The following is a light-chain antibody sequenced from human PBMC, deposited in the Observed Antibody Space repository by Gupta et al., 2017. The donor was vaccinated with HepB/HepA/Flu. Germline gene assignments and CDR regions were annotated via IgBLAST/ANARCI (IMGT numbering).Light chain of an antibody. CDR1: SSDVGNYNL. J-gene: IGLJ2*01. CDR3: CSYGGNIAVV. CDR2: EVT. Sequence: QSALPQPSALSPSPGPSLTLFRTGTSSDVGNYNLVSWYQQHPGKVPKLMIYEVTKRPSGVSSRFSGSKSGNTATLTISGLQAEDEADYYCCSYGGNIAVVFGGGTKLTVL. V-gene: IGLV2-23*02.